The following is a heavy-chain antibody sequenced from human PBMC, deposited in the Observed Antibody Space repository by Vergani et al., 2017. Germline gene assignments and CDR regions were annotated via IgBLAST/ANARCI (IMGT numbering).Heavy chain of an antibody. D-gene: IGHD5-24*01. CDR1: SFKLGDYG. J-gene: IGHJ4*02. CDR3: ARETRDTPSSLDY. CDR2: TCYEGKNN. V-gene: IGHV3-33*01. Sequence: QVQLVESGGGVVQPGRSLRLSCTPSSFKLGDYGMHWVRQAPGRGLGWVSMTCYEGKNNYYTDAVKGRFTIYKDISKNTLYLQMNSLRGDDTAVYYCARETRDTPSSLDYWGQGTLVTVS.